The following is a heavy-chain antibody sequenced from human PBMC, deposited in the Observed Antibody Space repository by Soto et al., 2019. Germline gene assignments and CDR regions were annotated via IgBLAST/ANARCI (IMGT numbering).Heavy chain of an antibody. CDR3: ARRTIAAAGYDAFDI. CDR1: GYSFTSYW. CDR2: IYPGDSDT. J-gene: IGHJ3*02. D-gene: IGHD6-13*01. Sequence: GESLKISCKGSGYSFTSYWIGWVRQMPGKGLEWMGIIYPGDSDTRYSPSFQGQVTISADKSISTAYLQWSSLKASDTAMYYCARRTIAAAGYDAFDIWGQGTMVTVSS. V-gene: IGHV5-51*01.